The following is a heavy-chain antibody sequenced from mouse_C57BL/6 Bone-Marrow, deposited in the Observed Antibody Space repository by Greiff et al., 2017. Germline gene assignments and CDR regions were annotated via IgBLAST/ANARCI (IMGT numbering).Heavy chain of an antibody. CDR3: ARLEFDGSSGDRYFDV. D-gene: IGHD1-1*01. V-gene: IGHV1-85*01. Sequence: VQLVESGPELVKPGASVKLSCKASGYTFTSYDINWVKQRPGQGLEWIGWIYPRDGSTKYNEKFKGKDTLTVDTSSSTAYMELHSLTSEDSAVYFCARLEFDGSSGDRYFDVWGTGTTVTVSS. CDR2: IYPRDGST. J-gene: IGHJ1*03. CDR1: GYTFTSYD.